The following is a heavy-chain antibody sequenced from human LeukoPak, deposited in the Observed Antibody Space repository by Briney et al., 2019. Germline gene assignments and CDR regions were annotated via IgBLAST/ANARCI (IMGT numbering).Heavy chain of an antibody. J-gene: IGHJ4*02. D-gene: IGHD1-26*01. Sequence: GGSLRLSCATSGFTFSSYAMSWVRQAPGKGLEWVSAISGSGGSTYYADSVKGRFTISRDNSKNTLYLQMNSLRAEDTAVYYRAKSPPGWGHQWGETEHWGQGTLVTVSS. CDR3: AKSPPGWGHQWGETEH. CDR2: ISGSGGST. CDR1: GFTFSSYA. V-gene: IGHV3-23*01.